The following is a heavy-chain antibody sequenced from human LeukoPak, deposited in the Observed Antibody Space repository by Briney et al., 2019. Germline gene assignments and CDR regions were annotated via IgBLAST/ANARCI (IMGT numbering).Heavy chain of an antibody. Sequence: SETLSLTCTVSGGSISSGSYYWSWIRQPAGKGLEWIGRIYTSGSTNYNPSLKSRVAISVDTSENQFSLKLSSVTAADTAVYYCARDARDGGNSDYFDYWGQGTLVTVSS. D-gene: IGHD4-23*01. CDR3: ARDARDGGNSDYFDY. CDR1: GGSISSGSYY. J-gene: IGHJ4*02. CDR2: IYTSGST. V-gene: IGHV4-61*02.